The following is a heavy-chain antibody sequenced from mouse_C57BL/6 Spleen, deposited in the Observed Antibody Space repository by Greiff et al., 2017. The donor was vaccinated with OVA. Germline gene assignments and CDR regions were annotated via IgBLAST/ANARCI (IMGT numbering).Heavy chain of an antibody. V-gene: IGHV1-82*01. CDR3: ARRYYDYDDFDY. Sequence: QVQLQQSGPELVKPGASVKISCKASGYAFSSSWMNWVKQRPGKGLEWIGRIYPGDGDTNYNGKFKGKATLTADNSSSTAYMQLSSLTSEDSAVYVCARRYYDYDDFDYWGQGTTLTVSS. J-gene: IGHJ2*01. CDR2: IYPGDGDT. D-gene: IGHD2-4*01. CDR1: GYAFSSSW.